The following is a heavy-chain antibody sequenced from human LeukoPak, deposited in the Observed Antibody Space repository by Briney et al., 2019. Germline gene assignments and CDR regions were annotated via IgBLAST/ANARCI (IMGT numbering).Heavy chain of an antibody. CDR1: GGSISSYY. D-gene: IGHD5-24*01. CDR2: IYYSGST. CDR3: ARGGHSRDGYNKNNDY. V-gene: IGHV4-59*08. J-gene: IGHJ4*02. Sequence: PSETLSLTCTVSGGSISSYYWSWIRQPPGKGLEWIGYIYYSGSTNHNPSLKSRVTISVDTSKNQFSLKLSSVTAADTAVYYCARGGHSRDGYNKNNDYSGPRNPVTVS.